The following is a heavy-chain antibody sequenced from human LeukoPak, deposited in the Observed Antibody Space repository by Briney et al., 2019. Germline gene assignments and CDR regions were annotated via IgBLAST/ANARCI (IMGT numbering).Heavy chain of an antibody. D-gene: IGHD3-10*02. V-gene: IGHV3-23*01. Sequence: PGGSLRLSCAASGFTFSSYAMSWVRQAPGKGLEGVAAISGSGGSTYYADSVKGRFTISRDNSKNTLYLQMNSLRAEDTAVYYCANQALPTLFGELKSYYFDYWGQGTLVTVSS. J-gene: IGHJ4*02. CDR1: GFTFSSYA. CDR3: ANQALPTLFGELKSYYFDY. CDR2: ISGSGGST.